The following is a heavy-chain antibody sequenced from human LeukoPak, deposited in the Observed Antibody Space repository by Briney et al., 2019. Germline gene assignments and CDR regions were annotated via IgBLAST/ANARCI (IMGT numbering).Heavy chain of an antibody. CDR1: GYTLTGYY. Sequence: ASVKVSCKASGYTLTGYYMHWVRQAPGQGLEWMGWINPNSGGTNYAQKFQGWVTMTRDTSISTAYMELSRLRSDDTAVYYCARGYYGSGSSPTVSPIDYWGQGTLVTVSS. CDR2: INPNSGGT. J-gene: IGHJ4*02. V-gene: IGHV1-2*04. D-gene: IGHD3-10*01. CDR3: ARGYYGSGSSPTVSPIDY.